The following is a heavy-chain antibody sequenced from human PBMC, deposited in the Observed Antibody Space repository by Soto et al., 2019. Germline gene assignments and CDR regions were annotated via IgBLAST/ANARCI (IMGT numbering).Heavy chain of an antibody. D-gene: IGHD5-18*01. V-gene: IGHV1-69*12. CDR3: AMLMKLQLWQPRRSSYYYYGMDV. CDR2: IIPIFGTA. Sequence: QVQLVQSGAEVKKPGSSVKVSCKASGGTFSSYAISWVRQAPGQGLEWMGGIIPIFGTANYAQKFQGRVTITADESTSTAYMELSSLRSEDTAVYYCAMLMKLQLWQPRRSSYYYYGMDVWGQGTTVTVSS. CDR1: GGTFSSYA. J-gene: IGHJ6*02.